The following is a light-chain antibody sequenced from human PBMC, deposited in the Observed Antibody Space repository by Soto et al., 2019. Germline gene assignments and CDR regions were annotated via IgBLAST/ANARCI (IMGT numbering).Light chain of an antibody. V-gene: IGLV1-51*02. J-gene: IGLJ1*01. Sequence: QSVRTQPPSVSAAPGQKVTISCSGSSSNIGNNYVSWYQQLPGTAPKLLIYENNKRPSGIPDRFSGSKSGTSATLGITGLQTGDEADYYCGTWDSSLSAGVFGTGTKVTV. CDR1: SSNIGNNY. CDR3: GTWDSSLSAGV. CDR2: ENN.